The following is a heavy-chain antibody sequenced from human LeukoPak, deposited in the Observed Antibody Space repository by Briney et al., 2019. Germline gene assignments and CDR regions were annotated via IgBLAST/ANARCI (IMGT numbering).Heavy chain of an antibody. Sequence: ASVKVSCKASGYTFTGYYMHWVRQAPGQGLEWMGWINPNSGGTNYAQKFQGWVTMTRDTSISTAYVELSRLRSDDTAVYYCARLAAAADADWFDPWGQGTLVTVSS. V-gene: IGHV1-2*04. D-gene: IGHD6-13*01. J-gene: IGHJ5*02. CDR2: INPNSGGT. CDR3: ARLAAAADADWFDP. CDR1: GYTFTGYY.